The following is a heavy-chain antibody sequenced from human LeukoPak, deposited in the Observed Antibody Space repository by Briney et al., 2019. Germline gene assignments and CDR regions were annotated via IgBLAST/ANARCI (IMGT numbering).Heavy chain of an antibody. J-gene: IGHJ4*02. CDR1: GFTFSNYW. D-gene: IGHD5/OR15-5a*01. Sequence: GGSLRLSCAASGFTFSNYWLSWVRQVPGKGPEWVANIRQDAKEIYYVDSVKGRFTISRDNAKNSLYLQMDSLRVDDTAVYYCARDKVSGPTLLDYWGQGTLVTVSS. V-gene: IGHV3-7*01. CDR2: IRQDAKEI. CDR3: ARDKVSGPTLLDY.